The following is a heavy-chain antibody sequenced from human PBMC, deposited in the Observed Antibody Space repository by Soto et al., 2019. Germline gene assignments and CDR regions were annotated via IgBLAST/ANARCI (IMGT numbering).Heavy chain of an antibody. Sequence: DVQLVETGGGLIQPGRSLRLSCAASGFIVSSSYMTWVRQAPGKGLEWVSVIYADGRTYYADSVKGRFTISRDNSKNTLYLQMNSLSAEDTAVYYCARCSGWYGQCYFDCWGQGTLVTVSS. CDR1: GFIVSSSY. J-gene: IGHJ4*02. CDR2: IYADGRT. V-gene: IGHV3-53*02. D-gene: IGHD6-13*01. CDR3: ARCSGWYGQCYFDC.